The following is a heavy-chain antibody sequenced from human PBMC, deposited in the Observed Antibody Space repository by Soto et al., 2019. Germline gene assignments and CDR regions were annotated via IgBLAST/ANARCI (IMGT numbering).Heavy chain of an antibody. D-gene: IGHD3-10*01. J-gene: IGHJ4*02. CDR2: VHGDGTTT. CDR3: ARGGFGAFYLDS. CDR1: GFTFNSYW. Sequence: EVQLVESGGGLVQPGGSLRLSCAASGFTFNSYWIHWVRQAPGEGLVWVSRVHGDGTTTNYADSVKGRFASSRDNAKNTLYLQMNSLRAEDTAVYYCARGGFGAFYLDSWGQGTLVTVSS. V-gene: IGHV3-74*01.